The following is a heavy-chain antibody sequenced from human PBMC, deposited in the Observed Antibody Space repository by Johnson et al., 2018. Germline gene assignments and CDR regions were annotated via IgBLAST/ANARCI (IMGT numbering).Heavy chain of an antibody. J-gene: IGHJ3*01. CDR1: GFTFDDSA. Sequence: EVQLVESGGGLVQPGRSLRLSCAASGFTFDDSAMHWVRQAPGKGLEWISGITWNGGSLGYADSVKGLFTISRDNAKNSRYLQMNSLRAEDMALYYCTRRTGRDAFDFWGQGTMVTVSS. CDR2: ITWNGGSL. D-gene: IGHD1-1*01. V-gene: IGHV3-9*03. CDR3: TRRTGRDAFDF.